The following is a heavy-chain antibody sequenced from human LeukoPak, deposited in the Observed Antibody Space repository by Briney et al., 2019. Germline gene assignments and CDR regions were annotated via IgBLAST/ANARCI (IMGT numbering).Heavy chain of an antibody. Sequence: GGSLRLSCAASGFTFSSYGMHWVRQAPGKGLEWVAFIRYDGSNKYYADSVKGRFTISRDNSKNTLYLQMNSLRAEDTAVYYCAKTGYSSGRYLYYYYYYMDVWGKGTTVTVSS. D-gene: IGHD6-19*01. CDR1: GFTFSSYG. CDR2: IRYDGSNK. V-gene: IGHV3-30*02. J-gene: IGHJ6*03. CDR3: AKTGYSSGRYLYYYYYYMDV.